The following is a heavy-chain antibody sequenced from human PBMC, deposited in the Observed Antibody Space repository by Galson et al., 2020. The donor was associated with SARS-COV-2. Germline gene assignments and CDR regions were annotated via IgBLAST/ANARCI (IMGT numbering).Heavy chain of an antibody. J-gene: IGHJ4*02. CDR1: GFSFSTYA. V-gene: IGHV3-33*01. CDR2: IWSDGINK. CDR3: ARSHPRDLDFDY. Sequence: GGSLRLSCAASGFSFSTYAMHWVRQAPGKGLEWVAVIWSDGINKYYLDSVKGRFTISRDNAKNSLYLQMNSLRAEDTAVYYCARSHPRDLDFDYWGQGTLVTVSS.